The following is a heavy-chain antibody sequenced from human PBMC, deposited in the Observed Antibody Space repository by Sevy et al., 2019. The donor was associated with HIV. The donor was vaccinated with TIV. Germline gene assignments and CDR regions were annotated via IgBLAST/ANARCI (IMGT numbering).Heavy chain of an antibody. Sequence: SETLSLTCTVSGGSITSLYWNWIWQPPGKGLEWIANIYYNGHINYNPSLKSRVTLSLDTSKNQFSLRLSSVTVADTAMYYCAGENAWGRGYSWGQGTLVTVSS. V-gene: IGHV4-59*08. CDR1: GGSITSLY. D-gene: IGHD1-26*01. CDR3: AGENAWGRGYS. CDR2: IYYNGHI. J-gene: IGHJ4*02.